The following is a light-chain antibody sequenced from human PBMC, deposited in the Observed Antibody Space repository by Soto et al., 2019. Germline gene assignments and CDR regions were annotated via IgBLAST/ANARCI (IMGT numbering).Light chain of an antibody. CDR3: AAWDDSLNGPV. CDR1: RSNIGSNT. J-gene: IGLJ3*02. Sequence: QLVLTQPPSASGTPGQRVTISCSGSRSNIGSNTVNWYQQVPGTAPKLLIYASNQRPSGVPDRFSGSKSGTSASLAISGLQSEDEADYYCAAWDDSLNGPVFGGGTKVTVL. CDR2: ASN. V-gene: IGLV1-44*01.